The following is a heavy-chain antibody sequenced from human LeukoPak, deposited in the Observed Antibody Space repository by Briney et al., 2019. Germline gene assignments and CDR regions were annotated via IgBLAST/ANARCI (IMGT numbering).Heavy chain of an antibody. CDR3: ARDPNTVTGLYYFDY. CDR1: GYTFTSYG. D-gene: IGHD4-11*01. V-gene: IGHV1-18*04. J-gene: IGHJ4*02. CDR2: ISAYNGNT. Sequence: SVKVSCKASGYTFTSYGISWVRQAPGQGLEWMGWISAYNGNTNYAQKLQGRVTMTTDTSTSTAYMGLRSLRSDDTAVYYCARDPNTVTGLYYFDYWGQGTLVTVSS.